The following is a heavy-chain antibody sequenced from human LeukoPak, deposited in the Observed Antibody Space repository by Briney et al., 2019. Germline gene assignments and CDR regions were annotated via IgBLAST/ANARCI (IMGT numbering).Heavy chain of an antibody. CDR2: ISYDGSNK. J-gene: IGHJ4*02. CDR3: AKGAFSGSPYYFDY. Sequence: GRSLRLSCAASGFTFSSNAVHGVPRPPGRGLGGVAVISYDGSNKYYADSVKGRFTISRDNSKNTLYLQMNSLRAEDTAVYYCAKGAFSGSPYYFDYWGQGTLVTVSS. CDR1: GFTFSSNA. V-gene: IGHV3-30*18. D-gene: IGHD1-26*01.